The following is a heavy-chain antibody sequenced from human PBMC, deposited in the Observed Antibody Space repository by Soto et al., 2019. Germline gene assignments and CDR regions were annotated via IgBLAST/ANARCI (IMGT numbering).Heavy chain of an antibody. CDR2: IGAYTGNT. CDR3: ARNNIYGLDL. CDR1: GYTFNSYV. J-gene: IGHJ6*02. D-gene: IGHD1-20*01. V-gene: IGHV1-18*01. Sequence: QAQLVQPGAEVKKPGASVKVSCKVYGYTFNSYVFTWVRQAPGQGLEWMGWIGAYTGNTNYAEKFQGRVSLTIDASTSTAYMDLRSMTADDTARYYCARNNIYGLDLWRQGTMVTVSS.